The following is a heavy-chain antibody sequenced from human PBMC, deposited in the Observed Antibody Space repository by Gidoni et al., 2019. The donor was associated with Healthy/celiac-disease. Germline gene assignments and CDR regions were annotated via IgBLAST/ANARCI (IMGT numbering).Heavy chain of an antibody. Sequence: EVQLLEPVRGLVQPGGSLRLSLSVSGCTFSSYVWSLVRQVPGRGLEWVSAISGSGGSTYYADSVKGRFTISRDNSKNTLYLQMNSLRAEDTAVYYCAKRGTTHSSSWYPYYFYYWGQGTLVTVSS. CDR3: AKRGTTHSSSWYPYYFYY. V-gene: IGHV3-23*01. J-gene: IGHJ4*02. D-gene: IGHD6-13*01. CDR1: GCTFSSYV. CDR2: ISGSGGST.